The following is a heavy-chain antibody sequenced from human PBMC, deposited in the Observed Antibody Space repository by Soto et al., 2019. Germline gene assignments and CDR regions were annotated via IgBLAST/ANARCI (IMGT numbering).Heavy chain of an antibody. CDR3: ARDSAVMLGY. D-gene: IGHD4-4*01. V-gene: IGHV3-48*03. Sequence: GGSLRLSCAASGFTFSSYEMNWVRQAPGKGLEWVSYISTSDSVIYADSVKGRFTISRDNAKNSLYLQMNSLRAEDTAVYYCARDSAVMLGYWGQGTLVTVCS. CDR1: GFTFSSYE. CDR2: ISTSDSVI. J-gene: IGHJ4*02.